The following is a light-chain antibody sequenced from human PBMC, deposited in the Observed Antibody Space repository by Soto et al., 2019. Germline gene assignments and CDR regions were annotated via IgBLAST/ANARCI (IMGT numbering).Light chain of an antibody. Sequence: DIQVTQSPSSLSASVGDRVTITCRASQSIGTYLNWYHQKPGKAPQLLIYGASTLQSGVPSRFSASGSGTHFPLTLNRLHPDDFGTYSCQQSYSTPTFGQGTKVEIK. CDR1: QSIGTY. V-gene: IGKV1-39*01. J-gene: IGKJ1*01. CDR3: QQSYSTPT. CDR2: GAS.